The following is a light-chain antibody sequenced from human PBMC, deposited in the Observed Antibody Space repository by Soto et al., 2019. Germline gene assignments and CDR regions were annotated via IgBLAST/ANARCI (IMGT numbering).Light chain of an antibody. CDR2: GAP. CDR3: QEYNNWPLT. CDR1: QSVVSK. V-gene: IGKV3-15*01. J-gene: IGKJ4*01. Sequence: RVMTQSQATRSVSPGERATLSCRASQSVVSKVAWYQQKAVQAPRLLMYGAPTRATGLPARSSGSESGTEFTLTISSLQSEDFAVYYCQEYNNWPLTFGGGSKVDIK.